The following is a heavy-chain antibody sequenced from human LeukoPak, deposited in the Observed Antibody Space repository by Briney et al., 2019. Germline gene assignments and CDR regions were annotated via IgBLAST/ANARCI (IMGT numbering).Heavy chain of an antibody. D-gene: IGHD2-8*01. V-gene: IGHV1-45*02. J-gene: IGHJ4*02. CDR3: AGSLGYCTSNVCYLKY. Sequence: GASVKVSCKASGYTFTYRYLHWVRQAPGQALEWMGWITPFNGNTNYAQKFQDRVTITRDRSMSTAYMELRSLRSDDTAVYYCAGSLGYCTSNVCYLKYWGQGTLVTVSS. CDR2: ITPFNGNT. CDR1: GYTFTYRY.